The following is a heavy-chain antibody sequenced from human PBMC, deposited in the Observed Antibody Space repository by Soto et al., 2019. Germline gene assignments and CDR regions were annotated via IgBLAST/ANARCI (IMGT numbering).Heavy chain of an antibody. CDR2: IYHSGST. D-gene: IGHD6-19*01. Sequence: SETLSLTCAVSSGSISSSNWWSWVRQPPGKGLEWIGEIYHSGSTNYNPSLKSRVTISVDKSKNQFSLKLSSVTAADTAVYYCARLSSGWYWFDYWGQGTLVTVSS. CDR1: SGSISSSNW. CDR3: ARLSSGWYWFDY. V-gene: IGHV4-4*02. J-gene: IGHJ4*02.